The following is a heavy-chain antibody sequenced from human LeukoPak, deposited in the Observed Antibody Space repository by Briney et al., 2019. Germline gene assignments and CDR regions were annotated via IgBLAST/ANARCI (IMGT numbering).Heavy chain of an antibody. V-gene: IGHV3-48*03. CDR1: GFSFSSYG. CDR2: ISSSGSTI. Sequence: GGSLRLSWAASGFSFSSYGMSWVRQAPGKGREWVSYISSSGSTIYYADSVKGRFTISRDNAKNSLYLQMNSLRAEDTAVYYCAELGITMIGGVWGKGTTVTISS. D-gene: IGHD3-10*02. CDR3: AELGITMIGGV. J-gene: IGHJ6*04.